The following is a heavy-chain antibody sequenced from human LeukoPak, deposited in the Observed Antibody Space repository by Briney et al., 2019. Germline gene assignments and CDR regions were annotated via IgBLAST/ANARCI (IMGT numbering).Heavy chain of an antibody. V-gene: IGHV3-21*01. Sequence: GGSLRLSCAASGFTFSNYSMNWLRQAPGKGLEWVSSISSSSSYIYYADSVKGRFTISRDNAKNSLYLQMNSLRAEDTAVYYWAREGGLIAVAGNDAFDIWGQGTMVTVSS. CDR2: ISSSSSYI. CDR3: AREGGLIAVAGNDAFDI. J-gene: IGHJ3*02. D-gene: IGHD6-19*01. CDR1: GFTFSNYS.